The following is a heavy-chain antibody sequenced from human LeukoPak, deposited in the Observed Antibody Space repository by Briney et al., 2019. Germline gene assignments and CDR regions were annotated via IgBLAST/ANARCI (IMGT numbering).Heavy chain of an antibody. D-gene: IGHD4-11*01. J-gene: IGHJ4*02. CDR3: ARGYSY. V-gene: IGHV1-8*01. CDR2: MNPNSGNT. Sequence: GSSVNVSCKACVYIFTSYDINWVRQATGQGLEWMGWMNPNSGNTGYAQKFQGRVTMTRNTSISTAYMELSSLKSEDTAVYYCARGYSYWGQGPLVTVSS. CDR1: VYIFTSYD.